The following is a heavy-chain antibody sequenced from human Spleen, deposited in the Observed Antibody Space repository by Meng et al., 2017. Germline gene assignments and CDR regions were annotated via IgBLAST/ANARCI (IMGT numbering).Heavy chain of an antibody. CDR1: GGIFSNYV. CDR3: ARKAGNCISTTCYSLDY. V-gene: IGHV1-69*05. CDR2: INAVFGTT. Sequence: SVKVSCKALGGIFSNYVIGWVRQAPGQGLEWMGGINAVFGTTNYAQKFQDRVTITTDESTSTVYMELTRLTSEDTAVYFCARKAGNCISTTCYSLDYWGQGTLVTVSS. D-gene: IGHD2-2*01. J-gene: IGHJ4*02.